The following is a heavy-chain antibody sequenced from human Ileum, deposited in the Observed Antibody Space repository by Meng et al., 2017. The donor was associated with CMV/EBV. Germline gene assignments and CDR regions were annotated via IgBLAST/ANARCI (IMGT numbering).Heavy chain of an antibody. Sequence: GESLKISCTASGFTLRSHAMSWVRQSPGKGLEWVSGLSGAGTATYYADSVKGRFTISRDNSKNTVYLEINSLRAGDTAVYFCARHPFATALVSYFDYWGHGTRVTVSS. CDR3: ARHPFATALVSYFDY. CDR2: LSGAGTAT. J-gene: IGHJ4*01. D-gene: IGHD3-9*01. V-gene: IGHV3-23*01. CDR1: GFTLRSHA.